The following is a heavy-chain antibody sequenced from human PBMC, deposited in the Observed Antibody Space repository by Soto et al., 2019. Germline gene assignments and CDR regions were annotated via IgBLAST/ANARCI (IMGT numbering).Heavy chain of an antibody. CDR1: GGSISSYY. CDR3: ARDQTHYMVRGVITHPAPRTYGMDV. J-gene: IGHJ6*02. CDR2: IYTSGST. V-gene: IGHV4-4*07. Sequence: QVQLQESGPGLVKPSETLSLTCPVSGGSISSYYWSWIRQPAGKGLEWIGRIYTSGSTNYNPSLKSLVTMSVDTSNNQFSLKLSSVTASDTAVYYCARDQTHYMVRGVITHPAPRTYGMDVWGQGTTVTVSS. D-gene: IGHD3-10*01.